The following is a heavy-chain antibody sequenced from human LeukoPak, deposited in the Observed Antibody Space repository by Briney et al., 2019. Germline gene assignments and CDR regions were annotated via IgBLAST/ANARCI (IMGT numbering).Heavy chain of an antibody. J-gene: IGHJ3*02. CDR3: ARVQCNTSGIYNAFDI. V-gene: IGHV3-20*04. Sequence: RPGGSLRLSCAASGFMFDQYGMTWVRQVPGKGLEWVSGINWNGANTGYGDSVKGRFTVSRDNAKNSLHLHMRSLRAEDTALYYCARVQCNTSGIYNAFDIWGQGTMVIVSS. D-gene: IGHD2/OR15-2a*01. CDR2: INWNGANT. CDR1: GFMFDQYG.